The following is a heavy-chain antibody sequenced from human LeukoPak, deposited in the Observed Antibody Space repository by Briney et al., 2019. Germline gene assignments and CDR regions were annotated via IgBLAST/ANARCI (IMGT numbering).Heavy chain of an antibody. CDR1: GFTFDDYA. Sequence: PGGSLRLSCAASGFTFDDYAMHWVRQAPGKGLEWVSYISSSGSTIYYADSVKGRFTISRDNAKNSLYLQMNSLRAEDTAVYYCARHAYSGHGGFDYWGQGTLVTVSS. CDR3: ARHAYSGHGGFDY. CDR2: ISSSGSTI. J-gene: IGHJ4*02. D-gene: IGHD1-26*01. V-gene: IGHV3-48*03.